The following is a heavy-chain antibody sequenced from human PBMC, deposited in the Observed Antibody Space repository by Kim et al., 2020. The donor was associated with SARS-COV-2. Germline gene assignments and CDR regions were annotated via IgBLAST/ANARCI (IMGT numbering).Heavy chain of an antibody. CDR3: ARHGGMARGWYFDL. CDR1: GGSISSYY. V-gene: IGHV4-59*08. D-gene: IGHD3-16*01. CDR2: IYYSGST. J-gene: IGHJ2*01. Sequence: SETLSLTCTVSGGSISSYYWSWIRQPPGKGLEWIGYIYYSGSTNYNPSPKSRVTISVDTSKNQFSLKLSSVTAADTAVYYCARHGGMARGWYFDLWGRGTLVTVSS.